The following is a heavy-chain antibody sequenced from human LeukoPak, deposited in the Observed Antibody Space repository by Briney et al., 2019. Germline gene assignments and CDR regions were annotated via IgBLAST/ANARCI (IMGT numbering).Heavy chain of an antibody. D-gene: IGHD4-17*01. V-gene: IGHV3-21*01. CDR2: ISSRSSYI. CDR1: GFTFSSYS. CDR3: ARVRSDYGDYGSLDY. Sequence: GGSLRLSCAASGFTFSSYSMNGVRQAPGKGLEWVSSISSRSSYIYYADSVKGRFTISRDNAKNSLYLEMNSLRAEDTAVYYCARVRSDYGDYGSLDYWGQGTLVTVSS. J-gene: IGHJ4*02.